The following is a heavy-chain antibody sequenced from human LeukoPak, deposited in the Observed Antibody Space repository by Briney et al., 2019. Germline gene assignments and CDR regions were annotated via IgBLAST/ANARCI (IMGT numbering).Heavy chain of an antibody. CDR1: GFTFSSYS. D-gene: IGHD5-12*01. CDR3: ARVKEASAFDI. CDR2: ISSSSSYM. Sequence: GGSLRLSCAASGFTFSSYSMNWVRQAPGKGLEGVSSISSSSSYMYYADSMKGRFTISRDNARNSLYLQMNSLRAEDTAVYYCARVKEASAFDIWGQGTMVTVSS. J-gene: IGHJ3*02. V-gene: IGHV3-21*01.